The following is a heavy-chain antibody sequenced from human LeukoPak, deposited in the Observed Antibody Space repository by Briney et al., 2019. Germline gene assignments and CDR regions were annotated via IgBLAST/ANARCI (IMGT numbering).Heavy chain of an antibody. CDR2: ISGSGGST. D-gene: IGHD3-10*01. J-gene: IGHJ4*02. V-gene: IGHV3-23*01. CDR3: AKRYTYGSGSYYIDY. CDR1: GFTFSSYA. Sequence: PGGSLRLSCAASGFTFSSYAMSWVRQAPGKGLEWVSAISGSGGSTYYADSVKGRSTISRDNSKNTLYLQMNSLRAEDTAVYYCAKRYTYGSGSYYIDYWGQGTLVTVSS.